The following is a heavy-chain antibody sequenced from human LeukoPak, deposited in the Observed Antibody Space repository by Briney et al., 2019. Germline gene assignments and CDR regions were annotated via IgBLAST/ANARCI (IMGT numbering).Heavy chain of an antibody. D-gene: IGHD3-16*02. J-gene: IGHJ4*02. CDR1: NYTFISYG. CDR2: ISAYNGNT. V-gene: IGHV1-18*01. CDR3: ARGVMITFGGVIVPYYFDY. Sequence: ASVKVSCKASNYTFISYGISWVRQAPGQGLEWMGWISAYNGNTNYAQKLQGRVTMTTDTSTSTAYMELGSLRSDDTAVYYCARGVMITFGGVIVPYYFDYWGQGTLVTVSS.